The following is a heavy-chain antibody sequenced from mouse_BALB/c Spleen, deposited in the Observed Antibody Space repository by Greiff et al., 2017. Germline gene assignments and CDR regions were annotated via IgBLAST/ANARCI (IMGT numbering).Heavy chain of an antibody. CDR1: GFTFSSYT. CDR3: ARHELGPYAMDY. D-gene: IGHD3-1*01. V-gene: IGHV5-12-2*01. J-gene: IGHJ4*01. Sequence: EVMLVESGGGLVQPGGSLKLSCAASGFTFSSYTMSWVRQTPEKRLEWVAYISNGGGSTYYPDTVKGRSTISRDNAKNTLYLQMSSLKSEDTAMYYCARHELGPYAMDYWGQGTSVTVSS. CDR2: ISNGGGST.